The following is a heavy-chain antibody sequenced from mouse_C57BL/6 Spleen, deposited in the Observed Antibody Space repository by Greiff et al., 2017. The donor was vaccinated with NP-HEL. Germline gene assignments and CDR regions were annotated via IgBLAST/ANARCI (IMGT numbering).Heavy chain of an antibody. D-gene: IGHD1-1*01. V-gene: IGHV1-4*01. J-gene: IGHJ4*01. CDR1: GYTFTSYT. CDR3: ARSELLRMDY. CDR2: INPSSGYT. Sequence: QVQLQQSGAELARPGASVKMSCKASGYTFTSYTMHWVKQRPGQGLEWIGYINPSSGYTKYNQKFKDKATLTADKSSSTAYMQLSSLTSEDYAVYYCARSELLRMDYWGQGTSVTVSS.